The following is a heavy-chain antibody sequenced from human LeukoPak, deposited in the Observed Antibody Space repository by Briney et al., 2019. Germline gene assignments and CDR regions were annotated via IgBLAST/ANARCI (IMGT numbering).Heavy chain of an antibody. D-gene: IGHD2-21*01. Sequence: GASVKVSCKASGGTFSSYAISWVRQAPGQGLEWMGGIIPIFGTANYAQKLQGRVTMTTDTSTSTAYMELRSLRSDDTAVYYCARSPDRYCGGDCPFDYWGQGTLVTVSS. CDR3: ARSPDRYCGGDCPFDY. J-gene: IGHJ4*02. CDR1: GGTFSSYA. V-gene: IGHV1-69*05. CDR2: IIPIFGTA.